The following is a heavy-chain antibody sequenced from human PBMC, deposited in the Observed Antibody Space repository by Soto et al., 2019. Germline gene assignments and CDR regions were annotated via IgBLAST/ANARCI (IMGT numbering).Heavy chain of an antibody. CDR2: ISYDGSNK. J-gene: IGHJ4*02. D-gene: IGHD3-10*01. V-gene: IGHV3-30*18. CDR3: AKDYNYYGSGGTDY. CDR1: GFTFSSYG. Sequence: QVQLVESGGGVVQPGRSLRLSCAASGFTFSSYGMHWVRQAPGKGLEWVAVISYDGSNKYYADSVNGRFTISRDNSKNTLYLQMNSLRVEDTAVYYCAKDYNYYGSGGTDYWGQGTLVTVSS.